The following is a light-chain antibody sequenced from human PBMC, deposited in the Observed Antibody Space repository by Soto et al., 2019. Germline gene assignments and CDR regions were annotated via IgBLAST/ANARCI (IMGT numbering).Light chain of an antibody. V-gene: IGLV2-14*01. CDR1: SSDVGGYNY. J-gene: IGLJ1*01. CDR2: EVS. Sequence: QSVLTQPASVSGSPGQSITISCTGTSSDVGGYNYVSWYQQHPGKAPKLMIYEVSNRPSGVSNRFAGSKSGNTASLTISWLQAEDEADYDCSSYTSSSTLIYVFGTGTKLTFL. CDR3: SSYTSSSTLIYV.